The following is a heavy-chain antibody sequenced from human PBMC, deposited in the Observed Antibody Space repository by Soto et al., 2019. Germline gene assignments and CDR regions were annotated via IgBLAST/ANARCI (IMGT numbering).Heavy chain of an antibody. CDR3: AKDLQFSGWFGLYCFDY. CDR2: IVGSGAST. Sequence: EVQLLESGGGLVQPGGSLRLSCAASGFTFSSYAMSWVRQAPGKGLEWVSGIVGSGASTYYADSVKGRFTISRDNSKNTLFLQMNSLRAEDTAVYYCAKDLQFSGWFGLYCFDYWGQGTLVTVSS. CDR1: GFTFSSYA. D-gene: IGHD6-19*01. J-gene: IGHJ4*02. V-gene: IGHV3-23*01.